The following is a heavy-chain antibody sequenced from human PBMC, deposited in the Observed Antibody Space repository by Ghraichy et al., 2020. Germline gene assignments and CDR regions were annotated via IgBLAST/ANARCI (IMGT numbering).Heavy chain of an antibody. J-gene: IGHJ4*02. D-gene: IGHD6-19*01. CDR2: IHYSGST. V-gene: IGHV4-61*01. CDR3: ARDQGYSSGYYLDS. CDR1: GGSVRSASYY. Sequence: GSLRLSCTVSGGSVRSASYYWSWIRQSPGRGLEYIGYIHYSGSTNYNPSLKSRVTISVDTSKNQVSLKLTSVTAADTALYYCARDQGYSSGYYLDSWGQGTLVTVSS.